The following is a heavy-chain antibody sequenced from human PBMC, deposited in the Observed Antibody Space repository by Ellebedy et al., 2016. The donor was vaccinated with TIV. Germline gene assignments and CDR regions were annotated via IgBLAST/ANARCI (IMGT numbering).Heavy chain of an antibody. CDR2: IWYDGSNK. J-gene: IGHJ4*02. CDR1: GFTFSSYG. D-gene: IGHD3-9*01. Sequence: GESLKISCAASGFTFSSYGMHWIRQAPGKGLEWVAVIWYDGSNKYYADSVKGRFTISRDNSKNTLYLQMNSLRAEDTAVYYCAKGLSGYKFDYWGQGILVTVSS. V-gene: IGHV3-33*06. CDR3: AKGLSGYKFDY.